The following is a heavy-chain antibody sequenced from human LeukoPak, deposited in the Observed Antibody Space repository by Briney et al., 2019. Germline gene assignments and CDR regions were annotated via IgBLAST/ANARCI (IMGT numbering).Heavy chain of an antibody. Sequence: SQTLSLTCAISGDSVSSKSAAWNWLRQSPSRGLEWLGRTYYRSKWHSEFAVSVKSRISINPDISRNQFSLQLSSVTPEDTAVYYCARMVGADPDYWGQGTLVTVSS. CDR2: TYYRSKWHS. CDR3: ARMVGADPDY. D-gene: IGHD2-8*01. J-gene: IGHJ4*02. V-gene: IGHV6-1*01. CDR1: GDSVSSKSAA.